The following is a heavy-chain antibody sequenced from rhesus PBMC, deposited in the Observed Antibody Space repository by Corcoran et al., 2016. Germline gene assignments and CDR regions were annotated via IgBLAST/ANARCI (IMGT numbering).Heavy chain of an antibody. Sequence: QVQLQESGPGLVKPSETLSLTCAVSGGSISSNYWSWIRQAPGKGLGWIGRIYGKGGSTDSNPSLKGRVTISTDTSKNQFSLKLSSVPAADAAVYYCARDKSGYSYPETWGQGVLVTVSS. V-gene: IGHV4-160*01. D-gene: IGHD5-24*01. J-gene: IGHJ4*01. CDR1: GGSISSNY. CDR2: IYGKGGST. CDR3: ARDKSGYSYPET.